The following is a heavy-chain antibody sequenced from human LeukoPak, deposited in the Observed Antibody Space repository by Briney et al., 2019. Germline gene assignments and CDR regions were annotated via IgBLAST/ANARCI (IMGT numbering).Heavy chain of an antibody. CDR1: GFTFSSYA. Sequence: GGSLRLSCAASGFTFSSYAMSWVRQAPGKGLEWVSAISGSGGSTYYTDSVKGRFTISRGNSKNTLYLQMNSLRAEDTAVYYCAKTPGYPSYYYYGMDVWGQGTTVAVSS. J-gene: IGHJ6*02. CDR2: ISGSGGST. D-gene: IGHD5-12*01. V-gene: IGHV3-23*01. CDR3: AKTPGYPSYYYYGMDV.